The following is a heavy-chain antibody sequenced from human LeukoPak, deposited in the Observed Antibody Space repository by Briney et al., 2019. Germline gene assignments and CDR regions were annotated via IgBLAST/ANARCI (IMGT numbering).Heavy chain of an antibody. D-gene: IGHD6-13*01. J-gene: IGHJ6*03. Sequence: PSETLSLTCTVSGYSISSGYYWGWIRQPPGKGLGWIGSIYHSGSTYYNPSLKSRVTISVDTSKNQFSLKLSSVTAADTAVYYYENVAAAGYYYYYYMDGWGKGITVTVSS. CDR1: GYSISSGYY. V-gene: IGHV4-38-2*02. CDR2: IYHSGST. CDR3: ENVAAAGYYYYYYMDG.